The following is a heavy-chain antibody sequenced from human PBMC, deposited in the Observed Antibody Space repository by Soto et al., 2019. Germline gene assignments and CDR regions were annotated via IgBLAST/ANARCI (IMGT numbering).Heavy chain of an antibody. CDR1: GFTFSNVW. J-gene: IGHJ4*02. D-gene: IGHD1-1*01. CDR3: TTDTTSYIES. CDR2: IKTKSERGRA. V-gene: IGHV3-15*07. Sequence: GGSLRLSCAASGFTFSNVWMNWVRQAPGRGLEWVGRIKTKSERGRADYAAPVKGRFIISRDDSKKTLFLQMNSLRSEDTAVYYCTTDTTSYIESWGQGTLVTVSS.